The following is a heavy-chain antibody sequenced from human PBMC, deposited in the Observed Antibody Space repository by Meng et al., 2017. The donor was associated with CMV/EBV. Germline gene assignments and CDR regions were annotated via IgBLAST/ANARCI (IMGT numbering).Heavy chain of an antibody. J-gene: IGHJ4*02. CDR3: ARGGLYYYDSSGHFDY. CDR1: GGSISSYY. D-gene: IGHD3-22*01. CDR2: IYTSGST. Sequence: QGQLQASGPGLVTPSEALSITCTVSGGSISSYYWSWIRQPAGKGLEWIGRIYTSGSTNYNPSLKSRVTMSVDTSKNQFSLKLSSVTAADTAVYYCARGGLYYYDSSGHFDYWGQGTLVTVSS. V-gene: IGHV4-4*07.